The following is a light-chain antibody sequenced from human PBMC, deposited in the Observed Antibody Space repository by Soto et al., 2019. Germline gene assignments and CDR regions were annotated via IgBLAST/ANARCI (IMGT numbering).Light chain of an antibody. CDR1: QSVRSS. J-gene: IGKJ3*01. CDR3: QQRSHWTPEVT. Sequence: EIVLTQSPDTLSLSPGERATLSCRASQSVRSSLAWYQQKPGQAPRLLIYDASNRATGIPARFSGSGSGTDFTLTISSREPEAFAVYYCQQRSHWTPEVTFGRGTKVDIK. V-gene: IGKV3-11*01. CDR2: DAS.